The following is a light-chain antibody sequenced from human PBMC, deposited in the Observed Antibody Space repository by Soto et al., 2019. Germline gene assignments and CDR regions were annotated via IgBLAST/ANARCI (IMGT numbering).Light chain of an antibody. Sequence: DIQMTQSPSTLSASVGDRVTITCRASQSISSWLAWYQQKPGKAPKLLIYDASSLESGVPSRFSGSGSGTEFTLTISSLQPDDFATYYCQQLNSYLFFGGGTKVEIK. CDR2: DAS. V-gene: IGKV1-5*01. CDR1: QSISSW. J-gene: IGKJ4*01. CDR3: QQLNSYLF.